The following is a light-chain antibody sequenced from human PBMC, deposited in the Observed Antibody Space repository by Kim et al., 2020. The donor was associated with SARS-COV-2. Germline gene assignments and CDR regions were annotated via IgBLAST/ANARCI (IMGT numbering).Light chain of an antibody. CDR1: QSISTW. Sequence: DIQMTQSPSTLSASVGDRVTITCRASQSISTWLAWYQQKPGKAPKLLIYKASSLDSGVPSRFSGSGSGTEFTLTISSLQPDDSATYFCQQYTGAWAFGHGTKVEIK. V-gene: IGKV1-5*03. J-gene: IGKJ1*01. CDR2: KAS. CDR3: QQYTGAWA.